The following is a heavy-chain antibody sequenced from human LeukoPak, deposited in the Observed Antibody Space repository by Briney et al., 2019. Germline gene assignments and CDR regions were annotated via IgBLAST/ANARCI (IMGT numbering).Heavy chain of an antibody. D-gene: IGHD3-10*01. Sequence: KPSETLSLTCTDSGGSISSYYWSGIRQPPWKGLERNGYIYYSVSTIYNPFPNIRVTISVDTSTNQFSLKLSSVTAADTAVYYCARAPITMVRGVIIYYMDVWGKGTTVTVSS. CDR2: IYYSVST. J-gene: IGHJ6*03. CDR3: ARAPITMVRGVIIYYMDV. CDR1: GGSISSYY. V-gene: IGHV4-59*01.